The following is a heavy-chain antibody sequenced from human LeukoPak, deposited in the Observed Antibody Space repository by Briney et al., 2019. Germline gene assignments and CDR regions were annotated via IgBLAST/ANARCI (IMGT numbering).Heavy chain of an antibody. CDR2: INHSGST. CDR1: GGSFSGYY. J-gene: IGHJ5*02. V-gene: IGHV4-34*01. CDR3: ARGRPITMVRGVTKYNWFDP. D-gene: IGHD3-10*01. Sequence: PSETLSLTCAVYGGSFSGYYWSWIRQPPGKGLEWIGEINHSGSTNYIPSLKSRVTISLDTSKNQFSLKLSSVTAADTAVYYCARGRPITMVRGVTKYNWFDPWGQGTLVIVSS.